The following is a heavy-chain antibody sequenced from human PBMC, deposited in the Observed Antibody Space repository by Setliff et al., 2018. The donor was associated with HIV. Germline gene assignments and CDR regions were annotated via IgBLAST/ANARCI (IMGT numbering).Heavy chain of an antibody. V-gene: IGHV4-4*08. CDR1: GGSISSYY. CDR3: ARGGFTGVTTHFQH. J-gene: IGHJ1*01. CDR2: IYTSGDT. D-gene: IGHD4-17*01. Sequence: SETLSLTCTVSGGSISSYYWSWIRQPPGKGLEWIGSIYTSGDTNYNPSLKSRVTISADMSKNHFSLKLSSVTAADTAVYYCARGGFTGVTTHFQHWGRGTLVTVSS.